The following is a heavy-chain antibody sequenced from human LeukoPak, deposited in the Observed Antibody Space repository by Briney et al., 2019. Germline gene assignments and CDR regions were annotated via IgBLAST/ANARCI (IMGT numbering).Heavy chain of an antibody. CDR1: GFTFSSYA. J-gene: IGHJ4*02. D-gene: IGHD3-22*01. CDR2: ISYDGSNK. Sequence: GGSLRLSCAASGFTFSSYAMHWVRQAPGKGLDRVAVISYDGSNKYYADSVKGRFTISRDNSKNTLYLQMNSLRAEDTAVYYCARDFYDSSGYYLDYWGQGTLVTVSS. V-gene: IGHV3-30-3*01. CDR3: ARDFYDSSGYYLDY.